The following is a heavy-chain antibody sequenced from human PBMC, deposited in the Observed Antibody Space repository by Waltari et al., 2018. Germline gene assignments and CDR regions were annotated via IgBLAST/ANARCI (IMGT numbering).Heavy chain of an antibody. J-gene: IGHJ4*02. CDR2: IWKDGSNE. V-gene: IGHV3-33*01. Sequence: QVQLVESGGGVVQPGRSLRLSCAASGFTFSRFGMPWVRQAPGKGLEWVAVIWKDGSNEDYVDSVKGRFTISRDNSKNTLYLQMNSLRAEDSAVYYCASQSTTLFDYWGQGTLVTVSS. CDR3: ASQSTTLFDY. D-gene: IGHD2-15*01. CDR1: GFTFSRFG.